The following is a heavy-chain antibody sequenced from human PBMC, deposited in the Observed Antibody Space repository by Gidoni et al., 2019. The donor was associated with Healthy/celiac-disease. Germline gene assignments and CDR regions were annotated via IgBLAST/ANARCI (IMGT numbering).Heavy chain of an antibody. J-gene: IGHJ4*02. D-gene: IGHD6-6*01. CDR2: IRSSSSYI. Sequence: EVQLVESGGGLVQRGGYLRLSCEASGFTFRSYSMNWVRQAPGKGLEWVSSIRSSSSYIDYADSVKGRFTISRDNAKNSLYLKMNSLRAEDTAVYYCARGRGEYSSSSGVRVGDYWGQGTLVIVSS. V-gene: IGHV3-21*01. CDR3: ARGRGEYSSSSGVRVGDY. CDR1: GFTFRSYS.